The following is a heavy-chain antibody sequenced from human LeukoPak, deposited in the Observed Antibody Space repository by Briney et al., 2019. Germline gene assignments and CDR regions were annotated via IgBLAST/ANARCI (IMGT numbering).Heavy chain of an antibody. Sequence: PSETLSLTCSVSGGSISSSNYYWGWLRQSPGKGLEWIGSIYHSGRTYYNPSLKSPVTISVHTSNNQFSLKLSSVTAADTAVYYCARSNDYDGSGYYSWDYYYYMDVWGKGTTVTVSS. CDR3: ARSNDYDGSGYYSWDYYYYMDV. D-gene: IGHD3-22*01. CDR2: IYHSGRT. V-gene: IGHV4-39*07. J-gene: IGHJ6*03. CDR1: GGSISSSNYY.